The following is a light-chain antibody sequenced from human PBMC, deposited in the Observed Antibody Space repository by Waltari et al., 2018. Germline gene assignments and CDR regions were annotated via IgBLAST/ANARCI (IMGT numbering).Light chain of an antibody. CDR2: GAS. Sequence: EIVLTQSPGTLSLSPGERATLSCRASQSVGRSLAWYQQIPGQAPRLLIHGASSRATGIPDRFSGSGSGTDFSLTISRLEPEDFAVYFCQHYVRLPATFGQGTKVAI. J-gene: IGKJ1*01. V-gene: IGKV3-20*01. CDR3: QHYVRLPAT. CDR1: QSVGRS.